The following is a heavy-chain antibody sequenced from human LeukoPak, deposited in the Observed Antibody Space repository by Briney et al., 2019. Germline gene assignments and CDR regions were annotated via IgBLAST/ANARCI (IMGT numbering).Heavy chain of an antibody. Sequence: SETLSLTCTVSGGSISSSSYYWGRTRQPPGKGLEWIGSIYYSGSTYYNPSLKSRVTISVDTSKNQFSLKLSSMTAADTAVYFCARQGLSAAGNFDYWGQGTLVTVSS. V-gene: IGHV4-39*01. D-gene: IGHD6-13*01. J-gene: IGHJ4*02. CDR2: IYYSGST. CDR3: ARQGLSAAGNFDY. CDR1: GGSISSSSYY.